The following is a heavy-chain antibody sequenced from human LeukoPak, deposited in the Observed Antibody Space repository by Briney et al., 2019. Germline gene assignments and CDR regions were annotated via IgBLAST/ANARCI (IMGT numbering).Heavy chain of an antibody. J-gene: IGHJ4*02. Sequence: PGGSLRLSCAASGFTFSSYSMNWLRQPPGKGLEWVSSISSSSSYIYYADLVKGRFTIFRDNAKNSLYLQMTSLRAEDTAVYYCASIAAAAHWGQGTLVTVSS. D-gene: IGHD6-13*01. CDR1: GFTFSSYS. CDR2: ISSSSSYI. V-gene: IGHV3-21*01. CDR3: ASIAAAAH.